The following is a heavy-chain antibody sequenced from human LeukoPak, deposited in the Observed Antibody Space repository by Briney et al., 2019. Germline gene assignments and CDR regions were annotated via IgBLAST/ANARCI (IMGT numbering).Heavy chain of an antibody. D-gene: IGHD5-18*01. CDR1: GYPISSGYY. CDR3: ARVSQSDTAMGVDY. J-gene: IGHJ4*02. CDR2: IYYSGST. V-gene: IGHV4-61*01. Sequence: KPSETLSLTCAVSGYPISSGYYWGWIRQPPGKGLEWIGYIYYSGSTNYNPSLKSRVTISVDTSKNQFSLKLSSVTAADTAVYYCARVSQSDTAMGVDYWGQGTLVTVSS.